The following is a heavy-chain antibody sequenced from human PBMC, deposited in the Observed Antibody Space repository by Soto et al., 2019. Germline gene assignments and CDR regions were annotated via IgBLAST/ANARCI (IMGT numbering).Heavy chain of an antibody. Sequence: EVQLVESGVGLVKPGGSLRLSCAASGFTFSSYSMNWVRQAPGKGLEWVSSIRSSSSYIYYADSVKGRFTISRDNAKNSLYLQMNSLRAEDTAVYYCAGSVVPAALVVGYWGQGTLVTVSS. CDR2: IRSSSSYI. V-gene: IGHV3-21*01. J-gene: IGHJ4*02. CDR1: GFTFSSYS. D-gene: IGHD2-2*01. CDR3: AGSVVPAALVVGY.